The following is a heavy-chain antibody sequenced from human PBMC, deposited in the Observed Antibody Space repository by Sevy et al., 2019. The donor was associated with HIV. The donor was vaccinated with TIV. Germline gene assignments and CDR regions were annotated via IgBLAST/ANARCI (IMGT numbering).Heavy chain of an antibody. CDR3: TRQGDIVLVPAAIRGAFDI. CDR2: IRSKANSYAT. V-gene: IGHV3-73*01. Sequence: GGSLRLSCAASGFTFSGSAMHWVRQASGKGLEWVGRIRSKANSYATAYAGSVKGRFTISRDDSKNTAYLHMNSLKTEDTTVYYCTRQGDIVLVPAAIRGAFDIWGQGTMVTVSS. J-gene: IGHJ3*02. CDR1: GFTFSGSA. D-gene: IGHD2-2*01.